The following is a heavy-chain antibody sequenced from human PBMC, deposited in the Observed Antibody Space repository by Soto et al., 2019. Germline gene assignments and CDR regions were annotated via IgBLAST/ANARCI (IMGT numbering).Heavy chain of an antibody. J-gene: IGHJ4*02. CDR2: IYPGDSDT. CDR1: GYTFTDYW. V-gene: IGHV5-51*01. CDR3: ARHISKFRYSSSATHF. D-gene: IGHD2-15*01. Sequence: GESLKISCKGSGYTFTDYWIGWVRQLPGKGLEWTGIIYPGDSDTRYSPSFQGHVTITVDKSTSTAYLQWNTLKASDTAMYYCARHISKFRYSSSATHFWGQGTMLTVSS.